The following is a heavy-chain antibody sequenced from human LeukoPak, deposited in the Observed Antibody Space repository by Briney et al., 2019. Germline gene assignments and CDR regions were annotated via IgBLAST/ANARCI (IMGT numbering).Heavy chain of an antibody. CDR3: ARAYRYSGYDSIDY. CDR2: IYYSGST. Sequence: PSETLSLTCTVSGGSISSYYWSWIRQPPGKGLEWIGYIYYSGSTNYNPSLKSRVTISVDTSKNQFSLKLSSVTAADTAVYYCARAYRYSGYDSIDYWGQGTLVTVSS. J-gene: IGHJ4*02. D-gene: IGHD5-12*01. V-gene: IGHV4-59*01. CDR1: GGSISSYY.